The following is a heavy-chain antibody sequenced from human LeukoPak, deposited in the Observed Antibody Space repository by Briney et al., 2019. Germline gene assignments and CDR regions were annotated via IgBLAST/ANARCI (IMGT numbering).Heavy chain of an antibody. CDR3: ARVAYYYGTGSYYNPAHFDY. J-gene: IGHJ4*02. CDR2: IYYSGST. Sequence: ASETLSLTCTVSGGSISSYYWSWIRQPPGKGLEWIGYIYYSGSTNYNPSLQSRVTISVDMSKDQFSLKLSSVTAADTAVYYCARVAYYYGTGSYYNPAHFDYWGQGTLVTVSS. V-gene: IGHV4-59*01. CDR1: GGSISSYY. D-gene: IGHD3-10*01.